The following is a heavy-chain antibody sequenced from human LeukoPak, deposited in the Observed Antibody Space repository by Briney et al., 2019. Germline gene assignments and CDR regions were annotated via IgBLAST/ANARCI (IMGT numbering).Heavy chain of an antibody. V-gene: IGHV3-23*01. D-gene: IGHD3-22*01. J-gene: IGHJ3*02. CDR2: ISPSGDRT. Sequence: PGGSLRLSCAASGFTFGSYAMSWVRQAPGKGLEWVSFISPSGDRTSNADSVEGRFTISRDNPRNTLYLQMNSLRAEDTAVYYCAKTTTMIVVVIAAGPVAGAFDIWGQGTMVTVSS. CDR3: AKTTTMIVVVIAAGPVAGAFDI. CDR1: GFTFGSYA.